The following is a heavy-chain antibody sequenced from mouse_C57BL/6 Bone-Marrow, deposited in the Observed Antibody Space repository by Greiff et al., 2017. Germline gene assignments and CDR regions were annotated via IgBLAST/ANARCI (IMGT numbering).Heavy chain of an antibody. CDR3: ARALFAY. V-gene: IGHV1-75*01. Sequence: QVQLQQSGPELVKPGASVKISCKASGYTFTDYYINWVKQRPGQGLEWIGWIFPGSGSTYYNEKFKGKATLTVDKSYSTAYMLLSSLTSEDSAVYFCARALFAYWGQGTLVTVSA. J-gene: IGHJ3*01. CDR2: IFPGSGST. CDR1: GYTFTDYY.